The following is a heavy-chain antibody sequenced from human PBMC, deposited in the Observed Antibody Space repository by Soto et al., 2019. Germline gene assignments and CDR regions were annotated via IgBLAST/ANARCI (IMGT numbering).Heavy chain of an antibody. D-gene: IGHD2-15*01. V-gene: IGHV1-2*02. CDR2: INPNTGGA. Sequence: QVQLVQSGTEVKRPGASVKVSCTASGYTFTGYYIHWVRQAPGQGLEWMGWINPNTGGASSAQKFQGRVTMTRDTSINTAYMELSRLRSDDTAVYYCARDLDGGKGTTPQSWGQGTLVTVSP. CDR3: ARDLDGGKGTTPQS. CDR1: GYTFTGYY. J-gene: IGHJ4*02.